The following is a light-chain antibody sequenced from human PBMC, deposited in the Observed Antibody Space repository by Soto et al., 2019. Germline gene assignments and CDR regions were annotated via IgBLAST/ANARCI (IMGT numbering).Light chain of an antibody. CDR2: RDS. CDR3: QVWDSSTAV. CDR1: NIGNKN. Sequence: SSELTQPLSVSVALGQTARITCGGNNIGNKNVHWYQQKPGQAPVLVIYRDSNRPSGIPERFSGSNSGNTATLTISGGQAGDEADYYCQVWDSSTAVFGGGTKLTVL. V-gene: IGLV3-9*01. J-gene: IGLJ3*02.